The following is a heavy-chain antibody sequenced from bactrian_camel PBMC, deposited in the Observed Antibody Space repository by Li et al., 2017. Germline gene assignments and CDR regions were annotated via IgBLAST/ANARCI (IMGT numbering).Heavy chain of an antibody. CDR1: GYTMSC. V-gene: IGHV3S31*01. D-gene: IGHD7*01. CDR3: VADDRWRCVTETATSFNY. J-gene: IGHJ4*01. Sequence: VQLVESGGGSVPAGGSLRHSCVGSGYTMSCMGWFRQSPGKDSEGVAAIYTAADNAYSADSVKGRFTISKDNSKNILYLQMDDLKPEDTAIYYCVADDRWRCVTETATSFNYRGQGTQVTVS. CDR2: IYTAADNA.